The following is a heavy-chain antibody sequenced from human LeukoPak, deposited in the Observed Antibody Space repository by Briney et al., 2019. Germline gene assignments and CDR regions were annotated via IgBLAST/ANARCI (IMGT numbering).Heavy chain of an antibody. V-gene: IGHV3-30-3*01. Sequence: GGSLRLSCAASGFTFSTYTMHWVRQAPGKGLEWVAVISYDGTNKYYAESVKGRFTISRDNSKNTLYLQMNSLRPEDTAVYYCARDAYGDYYFDYWGQGTLVTVSS. CDR3: ARDAYGDYYFDY. J-gene: IGHJ4*02. CDR2: ISYDGTNK. CDR1: GFTFSTYT. D-gene: IGHD4-17*01.